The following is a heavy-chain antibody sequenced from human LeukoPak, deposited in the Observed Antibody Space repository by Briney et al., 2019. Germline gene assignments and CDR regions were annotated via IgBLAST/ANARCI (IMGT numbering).Heavy chain of an antibody. J-gene: IGHJ5*02. Sequence: GSLGLSCAASGFIFNNYALSWVRQTPGKGLEWIGEINHSGSTNYNPSLKSRVTISVDTSKNQFSLKLSSATAADTAVYYCARKARWFGELLRPNWFDPWGQGTLVTVSS. D-gene: IGHD3-10*01. CDR3: ARKARWFGELLRPNWFDP. CDR2: INHSGST. CDR1: GFIFNNYA. V-gene: IGHV4-34*01.